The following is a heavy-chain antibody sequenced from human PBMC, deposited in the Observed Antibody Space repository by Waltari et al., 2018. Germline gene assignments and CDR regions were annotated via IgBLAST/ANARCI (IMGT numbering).Heavy chain of an antibody. Sequence: QLQLQESGPGLVKPSGTLSLTCAVSGDYMSTSDYWCWFRQPPGKGLEWIGQVGGNGKTNNHPSFASRVTMSLDTSTYHFARKVTSATAADTALYYCARDRGRGLYLDTWGQGTLVTVSP. D-gene: IGHD1-1*01. CDR2: VGGNGKT. J-gene: IGHJ4*02. CDR3: ARDRGRGLYLDT. CDR1: GDYMSTSDY. V-gene: IGHV4-4*02.